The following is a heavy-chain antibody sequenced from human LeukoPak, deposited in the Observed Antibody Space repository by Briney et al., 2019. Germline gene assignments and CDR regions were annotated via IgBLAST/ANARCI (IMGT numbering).Heavy chain of an antibody. V-gene: IGHV3-23*01. Sequence: GGSLRLSCAASGFTFNNAWMSWVRQAPGKGLEWVSTISGSGGSTYYADSVKGRFTISRDNSKNTLYLQMNSLRAEDTAVYYCAVDRGHWGQGTLVTVSS. CDR2: ISGSGGST. CDR3: AVDRGH. CDR1: GFTFNNAW. J-gene: IGHJ4*02. D-gene: IGHD1-14*01.